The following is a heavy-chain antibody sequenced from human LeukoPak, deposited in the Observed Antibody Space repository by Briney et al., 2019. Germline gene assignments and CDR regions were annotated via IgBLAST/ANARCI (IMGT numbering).Heavy chain of an antibody. D-gene: IGHD4-17*01. CDR1: GYTFTGYY. CDR3: ARGTTVTPYGMDV. J-gene: IGHJ6*02. CDR2: INPNSGGT. V-gene: IGHV1-2*02. Sequence: ASVKASCKASGYTFTGYYMHWVRHAPGQGLEWRGWINPNSGGTNYAQKFQGRATMTRDTSISTAYMELSRLRSDDTAVYYCARGTTVTPYGMDVWGQGTTVTVSS.